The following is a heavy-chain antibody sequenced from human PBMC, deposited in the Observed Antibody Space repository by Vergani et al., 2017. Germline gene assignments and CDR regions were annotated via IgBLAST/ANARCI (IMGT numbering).Heavy chain of an antibody. CDR1: GFSFNTYW. CDR3: VRTEYCTGIACNTRFDC. Sequence: EVQLVESGGGSVQSGGSLRLSCVASGFSFNTYWMHWVRQVPGKGLMWVARIDEYGNRATYGDFETGRFTISRDNAKNTVFLQMNNLRADDAGVYYCVRTEYCTGIACNTRFDCWGQGALFAVSS. J-gene: IGHJ5*01. V-gene: IGHV3-74*03. D-gene: IGHD2-8*02. CDR2: IDEYGNRA.